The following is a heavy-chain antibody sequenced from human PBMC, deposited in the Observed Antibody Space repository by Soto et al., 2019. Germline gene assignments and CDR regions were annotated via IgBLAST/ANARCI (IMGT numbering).Heavy chain of an antibody. Sequence: AGGSLRLSCAASGFTFDDYTMHWVRQAPGKGLEWVSLISWDGGSTYYADSVKGRFTISRDNSKNSLYLQMNSLRTEDTALYYCAKDIRQQAGLWFGDWDYYYGMDVWGQGTTVTVSS. V-gene: IGHV3-43*01. D-gene: IGHD3-10*01. CDR3: AKDIRQQAGLWFGDWDYYYGMDV. CDR1: GFTFDDYT. J-gene: IGHJ6*02. CDR2: ISWDGGST.